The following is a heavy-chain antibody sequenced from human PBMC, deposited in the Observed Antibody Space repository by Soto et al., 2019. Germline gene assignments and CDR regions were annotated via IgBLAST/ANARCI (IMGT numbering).Heavy chain of an antibody. V-gene: IGHV4-34*01. CDR1: VGSFSSYR. Sequence: SETLSLTCAVYVGSFSSYRWIWIRQTPGKGLEWIGEINHLTTTNYNPSLKSRVIISLDTPKNQFSLKLSSVTAADTAVYYCARGYDTALAPIFWGQGILVTVSS. CDR3: ARGYDTALAPIF. CDR2: INHLTTT. D-gene: IGHD5-18*01. J-gene: IGHJ4*02.